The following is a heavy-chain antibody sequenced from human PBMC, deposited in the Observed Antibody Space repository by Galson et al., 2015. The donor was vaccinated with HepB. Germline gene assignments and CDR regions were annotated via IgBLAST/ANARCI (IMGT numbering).Heavy chain of an antibody. D-gene: IGHD4-17*01. CDR3: AATTSGPGY. Sequence: SLRLSCAASGFTFSSYGMSWVRQAPGKGLKWVANIKQDGSEKHYVDSVKGRFTISRDNAKNSVYLQMNSLRAEDAAVYYCAATTSGPGYWGQGTLVTVSS. CDR2: IKQDGSEK. CDR1: GFTFSSYG. V-gene: IGHV3-7*03. J-gene: IGHJ4*02.